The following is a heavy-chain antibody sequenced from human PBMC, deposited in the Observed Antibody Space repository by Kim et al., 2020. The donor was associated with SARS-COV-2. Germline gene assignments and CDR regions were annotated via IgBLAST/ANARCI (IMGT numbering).Heavy chain of an antibody. J-gene: IGHJ4*02. V-gene: IGHV4-31*02. CDR3: ARTYYYDSSGYYEDY. Sequence: PSLKSRVTISVDTSKNQFSLKLSSVTAADTAVYYCARTYYYDSSGYYEDYWGQGTLVTVSS. D-gene: IGHD3-22*01.